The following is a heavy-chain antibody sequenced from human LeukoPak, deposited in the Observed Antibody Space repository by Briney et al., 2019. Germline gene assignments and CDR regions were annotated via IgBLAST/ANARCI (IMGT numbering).Heavy chain of an antibody. J-gene: IGHJ3*02. V-gene: IGHV3-30*02. Sequence: GGSLRLSCAASGFTFSSYGMHWVRQAPGKGLEWVAFIRYDGSNKYYADSVKGRFTISRDNSKNTLYLQMNSLRAEDTAVYYCAKDLSPAWAFDIWGQGTMVTVSS. CDR2: IRYDGSNK. CDR1: GFTFSSYG. CDR3: AKDLSPAWAFDI.